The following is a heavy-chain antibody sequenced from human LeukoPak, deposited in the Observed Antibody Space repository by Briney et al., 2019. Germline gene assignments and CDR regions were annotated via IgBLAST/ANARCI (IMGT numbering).Heavy chain of an antibody. Sequence: SETLSLTCAVYGGSFSGYYWSWIRQPPGKGLEWIGEINHSGSTNYNPSLKSRVTISVDTSKNQFSLKLSSVTAADTAVYYCAREGSDNYYYYMDVWGKGTTVTVSS. CDR2: INHSGST. CDR3: AREGSDNYYYYMDV. J-gene: IGHJ6*03. D-gene: IGHD1-26*01. CDR1: GGSFSGYY. V-gene: IGHV4-34*01.